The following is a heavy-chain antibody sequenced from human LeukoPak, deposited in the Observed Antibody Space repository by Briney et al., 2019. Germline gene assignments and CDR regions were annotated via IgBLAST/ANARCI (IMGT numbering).Heavy chain of an antibody. D-gene: IGHD3-3*01. Sequence: QPGGSLRLSCAASGSTVSSNYMSWVRQAPGKGLEWVSVIYSGGSTYYADSVKGRFTISRDNSKNTLYLQMNSLRAEDTAVYYCTTAHYDFWSGYSTWFDPWGQGTLVTVSS. CDR1: GSTVSSNY. V-gene: IGHV3-53*01. CDR2: IYSGGST. CDR3: TTAHYDFWSGYSTWFDP. J-gene: IGHJ5*02.